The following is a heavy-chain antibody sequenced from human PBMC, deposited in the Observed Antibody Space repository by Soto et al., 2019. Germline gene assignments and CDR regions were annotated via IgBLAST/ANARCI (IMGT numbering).Heavy chain of an antibody. Sequence: GASVKVSCKASGGTFSSYAISWVRQAPGQGLEWMGGIIPIFGTANYAQKFQGRVTITADESTSTAYMELSSLRSEDTAVYYCARTPSTNGAFDIWGQGTMVTVSS. J-gene: IGHJ3*02. D-gene: IGHD1-1*01. CDR1: GGTFSSYA. CDR2: IIPIFGTA. V-gene: IGHV1-69*01. CDR3: ARTPSTNGAFDI.